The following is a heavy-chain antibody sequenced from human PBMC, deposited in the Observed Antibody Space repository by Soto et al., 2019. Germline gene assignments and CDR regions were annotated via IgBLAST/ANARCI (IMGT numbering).Heavy chain of an antibody. CDR2: MNPNSGNT. V-gene: IGHV1-8*01. CDR1: GYTFTSYD. Sequence: VASVKVSCKASGYTFTSYDINWVRQATGQGLEWMGWMNPNSGNTGYAQKFQGRVTVTRNTSISTAYMELSSLRSEDTAVYYCARGLVRQWLVPADYWGQGTLVTVSS. CDR3: ARGLVRQWLVPADY. D-gene: IGHD6-19*01. J-gene: IGHJ4*02.